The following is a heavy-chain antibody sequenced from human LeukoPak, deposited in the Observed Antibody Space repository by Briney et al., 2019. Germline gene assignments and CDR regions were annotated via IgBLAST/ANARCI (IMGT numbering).Heavy chain of an antibody. Sequence: PGGSLRLSCAASGFTFSSYAMNWVRQAPGKGLEWVANIKQDGSEKYYVDSVKGRFTISRDNAKNSLYLQMNSLRAEDTAVYYCARVRGSGSYYSSNYFDYSGQGTLVTVSS. V-gene: IGHV3-7*01. D-gene: IGHD3-10*01. CDR3: ARVRGSGSYYSSNYFDY. CDR2: IKQDGSEK. J-gene: IGHJ4*02. CDR1: GFTFSSYA.